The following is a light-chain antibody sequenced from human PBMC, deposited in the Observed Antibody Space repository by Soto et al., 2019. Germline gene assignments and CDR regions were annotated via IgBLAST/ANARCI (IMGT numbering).Light chain of an antibody. Sequence: QSVLTQSPSASGTPGQRVTISCSGSSFNIGNNYVSWYQQFPGTAPKLLIYKDNQRPSGVPDRFSGSKSGTSASLAISGLRSEDEADYYCAGWDDSMDGRVFGGGTKLTVL. CDR3: AGWDDSMDGRV. CDR2: KDN. CDR1: SFNIGNNY. V-gene: IGLV1-47*01. J-gene: IGLJ3*02.